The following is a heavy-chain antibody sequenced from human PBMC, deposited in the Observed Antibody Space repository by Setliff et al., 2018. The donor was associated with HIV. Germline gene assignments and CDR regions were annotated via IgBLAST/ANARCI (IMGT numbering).Heavy chain of an antibody. CDR2: INTHSGYT. CDR3: AREIGDYYDSSGYYPPTDYYYGMDV. V-gene: IGHV1-18*01. J-gene: IGHJ6*02. D-gene: IGHD3-22*01. CDR1: GYTFNNYG. Sequence: SVKVSCKASGYTFNNYGISWVRQAPGQGLEWMGWINTHSGYTNYAQNVQGRVTVTMDTSTSTAYMELRSLKSDDTAVYYCAREIGDYYDSSGYYPPTDYYYGMDVWGQGATVTVSS.